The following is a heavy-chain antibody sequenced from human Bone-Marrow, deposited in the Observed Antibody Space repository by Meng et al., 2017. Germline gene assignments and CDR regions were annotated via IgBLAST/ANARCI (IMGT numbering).Heavy chain of an antibody. Sequence: ASVKVSCKALGGIFSNYVIGWVRQAPGQRPEWLGWINTASGNTRYSQKFQGRVTITRDTSATTAYMELSGLRSEDTAIYYCARLYSSSYYPYDYWGQGTLVTVSS. J-gene: IGHJ4*02. CDR2: INTASGNT. D-gene: IGHD1-26*01. CDR3: ARLYSSSYYPYDY. V-gene: IGHV1-3*04. CDR1: GGIFSNYV.